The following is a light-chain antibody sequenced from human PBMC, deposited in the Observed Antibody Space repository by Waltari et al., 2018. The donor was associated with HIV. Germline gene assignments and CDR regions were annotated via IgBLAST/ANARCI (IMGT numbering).Light chain of an antibody. V-gene: IGLV1-51*01. Sequence: QSVLTQPPSVSAAPGQKVTISCSGSNSTIGNNYVSWYQQLPGTAPKLLIYDNNKRPAGIPDRFSGSKSGTSATLGITGLQTGDEADYYCGSWDSSLSSVVFGGGTKLTVL. CDR2: DNN. CDR3: GSWDSSLSSVV. J-gene: IGLJ2*01. CDR1: NSTIGNNY.